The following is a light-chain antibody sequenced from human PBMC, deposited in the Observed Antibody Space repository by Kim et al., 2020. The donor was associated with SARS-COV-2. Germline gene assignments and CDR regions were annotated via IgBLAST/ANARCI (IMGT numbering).Light chain of an antibody. J-gene: IGLJ2*01. CDR1: SLRTYY. V-gene: IGLV3-19*01. CDR3: KSRDTSGDRLV. CDR2: AKN. Sequence: LGQTVRITCQGDSLRTYYASWYQQKPGQAPSLVIYAKNNRPSGIPDRFSGSSSGDTASLTISGAQAEDEADYYCKSRDTSGDRLVFGGGTQLTVL.